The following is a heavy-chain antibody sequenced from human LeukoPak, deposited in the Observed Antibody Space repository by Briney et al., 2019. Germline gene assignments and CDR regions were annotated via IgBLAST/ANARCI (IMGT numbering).Heavy chain of an antibody. V-gene: IGHV3-23*01. Sequence: PGGSLRLPCAASEFTFSSYAMSWVRQAPGKGLEWLSAISGSGGSRYYSGSLKGRFTISRDNAKNTLYLQMNSLRADDTAVYYCVRIYCSSTTCHLWGQGTLVTVSS. CDR2: ISGSGGSR. CDR3: VRIYCSSTTCHL. D-gene: IGHD2-2*01. CDR1: EFTFSSYA. J-gene: IGHJ4*02.